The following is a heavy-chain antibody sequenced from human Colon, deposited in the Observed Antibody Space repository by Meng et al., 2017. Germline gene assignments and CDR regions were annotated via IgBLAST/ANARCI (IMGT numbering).Heavy chain of an antibody. CDR1: GFTFSSYA. CDR3: AREGYYDFWSGYYTFRSDLSFDY. V-gene: IGHV3-30*01. J-gene: IGHJ4*02. D-gene: IGHD3-3*01. Sequence: GGSLRLSCAASGFTFSSYAMHWVRQAPGKGLEWVAVISYDGSNKYYADSVKGRFTISRDNSKSTLYLQMNSLRAEDTAVYYCAREGYYDFWSGYYTFRSDLSFDYWGQGTLVTVSS. CDR2: ISYDGSNK.